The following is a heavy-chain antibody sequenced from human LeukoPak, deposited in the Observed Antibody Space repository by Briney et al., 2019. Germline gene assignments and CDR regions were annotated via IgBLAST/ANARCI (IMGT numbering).Heavy chain of an antibody. D-gene: IGHD2-2*01. CDR3: ARDLHPYIVVVPAAPDY. CDR2: INPNSGGT. J-gene: IGHJ4*02. Sequence: ASVKVSCKASGYTFTGYYMHWVRQAPGQGLEWMGWINPNSGGTNYAQKFQGRVTMTRDTSISTAYMELSRLRSDDTAVYYCARDLHPYIVVVPAAPDYWGQGTLVTVSS. CDR1: GYTFTGYY. V-gene: IGHV1-2*02.